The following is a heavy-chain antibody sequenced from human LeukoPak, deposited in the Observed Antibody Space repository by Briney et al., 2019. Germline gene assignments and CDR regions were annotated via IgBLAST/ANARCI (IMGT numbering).Heavy chain of an antibody. CDR1: GFTFSSYW. CDR3: ARDPSITIFGVVTPNWYYYYMDV. J-gene: IGHJ6*03. Sequence: GGSLRLSCAASGFTFSSYWMSWVRQAPGKGLEWVANIKQDGSEKYYVDSVKGRFTISRDNAKNSLYLQMNSLRAEDTAVYYCARDPSITIFGVVTPNWYYYYMDVWGKGTTVTVSS. CDR2: IKQDGSEK. D-gene: IGHD3-3*01. V-gene: IGHV3-7*01.